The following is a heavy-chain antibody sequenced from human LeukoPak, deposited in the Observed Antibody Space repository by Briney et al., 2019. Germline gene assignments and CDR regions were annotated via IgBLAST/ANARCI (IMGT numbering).Heavy chain of an antibody. CDR3: AIRDGHTDH. Sequence: ASVKVSCKTSGYTFTNYAMHWGRQAPGQTIEWLAWITPANGYTRYSQHFQDRVTVSSDTSADTAYMELSSLRSEDKAIYYCAIRDGHTDHWGQGTLVTVSS. V-gene: IGHV1-3*03. CDR2: ITPANGYT. J-gene: IGHJ4*02. D-gene: IGHD5-24*01. CDR1: GYTFTNYA.